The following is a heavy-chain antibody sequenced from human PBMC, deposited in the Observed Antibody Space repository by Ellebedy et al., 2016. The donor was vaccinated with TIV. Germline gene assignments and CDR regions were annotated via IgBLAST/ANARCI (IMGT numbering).Heavy chain of an antibody. CDR1: GFAFSNAW. D-gene: IGHD6-13*01. CDR3: AAIATTGHFAY. J-gene: IGHJ4*02. V-gene: IGHV3-15*01. Sequence: GESLKISCAASGFAFSNAWMTWVRQTPGKGLECVGRIKSKTGGGTIDYAAPVKGRFTVSRDDSKDTLYLQMNSLKIEDTAVYYCAAIATTGHFAYWGQGTLVTVSS. CDR2: IKSKTGGGTI.